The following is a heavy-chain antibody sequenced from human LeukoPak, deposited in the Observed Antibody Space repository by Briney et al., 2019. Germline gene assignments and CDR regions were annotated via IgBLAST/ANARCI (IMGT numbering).Heavy chain of an antibody. V-gene: IGHV3-30*18. Sequence: GGSLRLSCAASGFTFSTYGMHWVRQAPGKGLEWVAIISSDGSNTYYTDSVKGRFTISRDNSKNTLYLQMSSLRVEDTAVYYCAKSKWERLLFTHSDYWGQGTLVTVSS. CDR1: GFTFSTYG. J-gene: IGHJ4*02. CDR3: AKSKWERLLFTHSDY. D-gene: IGHD1-26*01. CDR2: ISSDGSNT.